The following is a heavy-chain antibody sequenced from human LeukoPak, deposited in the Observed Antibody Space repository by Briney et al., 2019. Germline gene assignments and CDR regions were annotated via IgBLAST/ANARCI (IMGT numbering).Heavy chain of an antibody. CDR1: GFTFSNAW. J-gene: IGHJ4*02. V-gene: IGHV3-15*01. Sequence: GGSLRLSCAASGFTFSNAWMSWVRQAPGKGLEWVGRIKSKTDGGTTDYAAPVKGRFTISRDDSKNTLYLQMNSLKTEDTAVYYCTTQYYDFWSGYIDGYFDYWGQGTLVTVSS. CDR2: IKSKTDGGTT. D-gene: IGHD3-3*01. CDR3: TTQYYDFWSGYIDGYFDY.